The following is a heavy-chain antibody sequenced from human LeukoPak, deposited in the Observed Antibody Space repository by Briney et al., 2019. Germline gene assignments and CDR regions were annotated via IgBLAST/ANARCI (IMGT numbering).Heavy chain of an antibody. CDR2: ISSSGNSI. V-gene: IGHV3-48*03. D-gene: IGHD5/OR15-5a*01. CDR3: AREIGLRIDF. Sequence: GGSLRLSCEASEFTFSSYEMNWVRQAPGKGLEWVSYISSSGNSIYCADSVKGRFTISRDNAKNSLFLQMDNLRAEDTAVYYCAREIGLRIDFWGQGTLVTVSS. J-gene: IGHJ4*02. CDR1: EFTFSSYE.